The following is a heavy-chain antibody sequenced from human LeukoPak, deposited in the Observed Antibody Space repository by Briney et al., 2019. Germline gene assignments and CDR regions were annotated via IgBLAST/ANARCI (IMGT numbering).Heavy chain of an antibody. D-gene: IGHD4-11*01. J-gene: IGHJ5*02. Sequence: SETLSLTCTVSGGSISSGGYCWSWIRQPPGKGLEWIGYIYYSGSTYYNPSLKSRVTISVDTSKNQFSLKLSSVTAADTAVYYCARVTSNDNWFDPWGQGTLVTVSS. V-gene: IGHV4-31*03. CDR2: IYYSGST. CDR3: ARVTSNDNWFDP. CDR1: GGSISSGGYC.